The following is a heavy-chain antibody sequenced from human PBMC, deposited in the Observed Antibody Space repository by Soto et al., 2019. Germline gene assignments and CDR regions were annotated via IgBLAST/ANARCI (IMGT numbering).Heavy chain of an antibody. CDR3: ARGGSAYDFRGDFDY. CDR1: GFSFSSRY. J-gene: IGHJ4*02. CDR2: NYSGNNT. D-gene: IGHD5-12*01. V-gene: IGHV3-66*01. Sequence: GGSLRLSCAASGFSFSSRYMNWVRQAPGKGLEWVSINYSGNNTYYADSVKGRFTISRDNSKNTLYLQMGSLRAEDTAVYYCARGGSAYDFRGDFDYWGQGTLVTVSS.